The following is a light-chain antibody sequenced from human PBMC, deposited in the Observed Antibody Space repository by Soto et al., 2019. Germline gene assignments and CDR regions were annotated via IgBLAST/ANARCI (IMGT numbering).Light chain of an antibody. CDR3: QQYGRSPWT. CDR2: GAS. Sequence: EIVMTQSPATLSVSPGERATLFCRASQFLSNTLAWYQQKPGQAPRLLIYGASSRASGIPDRFSGSGSGTDFTLTISRVEPEDFAVYCCQQYGRSPWTFGQGTKVDIK. CDR1: QFLSNT. J-gene: IGKJ1*01. V-gene: IGKV3-20*01.